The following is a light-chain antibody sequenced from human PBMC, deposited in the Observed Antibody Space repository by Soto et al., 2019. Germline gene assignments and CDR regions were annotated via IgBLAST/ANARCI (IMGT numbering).Light chain of an antibody. J-gene: IGKJ5*01. CDR2: DAS. Sequence: DIPMNQSPSPLSASVVDGVTMTFQASQNINNYLNWYQQKPGRAPKLLIYDASNLEAGVPSRFRGSGSGTDFTFTISRLQPEDIATYYCQQYENLPTFGQGTRRENK. V-gene: IGKV1-33*01. CDR1: QNINNY. CDR3: QQYENLPT.